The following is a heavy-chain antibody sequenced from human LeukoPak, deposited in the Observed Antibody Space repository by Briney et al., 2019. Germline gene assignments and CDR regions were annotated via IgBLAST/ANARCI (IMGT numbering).Heavy chain of an antibody. Sequence: ASVKVSCKASGYTLTGYYMHWVRQAPGQGLEWMGWINPNSGGTNYAQKFQGRVTMTRDTSISTAYMELSRLRSDDTAVYYCARGGRWLKTSKNWFDPWGQGTLVTVSS. J-gene: IGHJ5*02. CDR2: INPNSGGT. D-gene: IGHD6-19*01. V-gene: IGHV1-2*02. CDR1: GYTLTGYY. CDR3: ARGGRWLKTSKNWFDP.